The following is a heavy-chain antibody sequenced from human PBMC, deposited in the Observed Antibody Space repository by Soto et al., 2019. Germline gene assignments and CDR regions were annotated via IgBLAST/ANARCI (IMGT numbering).Heavy chain of an antibody. Sequence: SETLSLTCTVSGGSISSYYWSWIRQPPGKGLEWIGYIYYSGSTNYNPSLKSRVTISVDTSKNQFSLKLSSVTAADTAVYYCARAAGGGYCSGGSCYSRAFDIWGQGTMVTVSS. CDR2: IYYSGST. V-gene: IGHV4-59*08. D-gene: IGHD2-15*01. CDR1: GGSISSYY. CDR3: ARAAGGGYCSGGSCYSRAFDI. J-gene: IGHJ3*02.